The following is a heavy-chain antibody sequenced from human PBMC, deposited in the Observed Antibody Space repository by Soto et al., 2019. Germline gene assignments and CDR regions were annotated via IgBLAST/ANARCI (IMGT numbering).Heavy chain of an antibody. D-gene: IGHD3-10*01. CDR3: ARCMVRGVNFDY. J-gene: IGHJ4*02. V-gene: IGHV3-23*01. Sequence: PGGSLRLSCAASGFTFSSYAMSWVRQAPGKGLEWVSAISGSGGSTYYADSVKGRFTIPRDNSKNTLYLQMNSLRAEDTAVYYCARCMVRGVNFDYWGQGTLVTVSS. CDR1: GFTFSSYA. CDR2: ISGSGGST.